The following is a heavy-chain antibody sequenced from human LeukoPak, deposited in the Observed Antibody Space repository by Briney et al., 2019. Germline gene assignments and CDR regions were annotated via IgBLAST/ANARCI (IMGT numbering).Heavy chain of an antibody. CDR2: IYPNSGAT. CDR3: ARGLYCGGDCYPGGAFDI. J-gene: IGHJ3*02. CDR1: GYTFTGYY. D-gene: IGHD2-21*02. Sequence: ASVKVSCKASGYTFTGYYMHWVRQAPGQGLEWMGYIYPNSGATKYAQKLQGRVTMTTDTSTSTAYMELRSLRSDDTAVYYCARGLYCGGDCYPGGAFDIWGQGTMVTVSS. V-gene: IGHV1-2*02.